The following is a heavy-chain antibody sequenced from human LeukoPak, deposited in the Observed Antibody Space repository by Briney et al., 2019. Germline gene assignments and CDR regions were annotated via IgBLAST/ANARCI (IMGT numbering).Heavy chain of an antibody. V-gene: IGHV4-59*01. CDR2: VYYSGRT. CDR3: AKVIVGAGFDF. D-gene: IGHD1-26*01. J-gene: IGHJ4*02. CDR1: GDSISSYY. Sequence: SETLSLTCTVSGDSISSYYWSWIRQPPGKGLEWIGYVYYSGRTNYNPSLKSRVTISVGTSKNQFSLKLSSVTAADTAVYYCAKVIVGAGFDFWGQGALVTVSS.